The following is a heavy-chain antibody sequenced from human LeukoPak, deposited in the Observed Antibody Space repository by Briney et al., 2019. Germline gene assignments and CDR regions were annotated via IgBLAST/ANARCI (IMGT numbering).Heavy chain of an antibody. Sequence: GGSLRLSCAASGFTVSSKYMSWVRQAPGKGLEWVSAINSGGSTNYADSVKGRFTIFRDNSKNTVYLQMNSLRGEDTAVYYCVYESSGYSGYWGQGILVTVSS. CDR3: VYESSGYSGY. CDR1: GFTVSSKY. D-gene: IGHD3-22*01. V-gene: IGHV3-66*01. CDR2: INSGGST. J-gene: IGHJ4*02.